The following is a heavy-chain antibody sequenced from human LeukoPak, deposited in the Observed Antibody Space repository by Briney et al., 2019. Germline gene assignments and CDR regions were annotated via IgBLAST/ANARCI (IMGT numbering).Heavy chain of an antibody. Sequence: ASVKVSCKASGYTFTSYYMHWVRQAPGRGLEWLGAINPSGGTTSYAQKFQGRVTMTRDTSTSTVYMELSSLRSEDTAVYYCARSYGSNPGYYDYWGQGTLVTVSS. CDR3: ARSYGSNPGYYDY. V-gene: IGHV1-46*01. J-gene: IGHJ4*02. CDR2: INPSGGTT. CDR1: GYTFTSYY. D-gene: IGHD4-23*01.